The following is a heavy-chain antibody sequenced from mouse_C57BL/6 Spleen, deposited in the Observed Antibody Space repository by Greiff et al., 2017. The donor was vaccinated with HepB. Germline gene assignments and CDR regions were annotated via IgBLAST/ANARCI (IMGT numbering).Heavy chain of an antibody. CDR1: GYTFTSYW. D-gene: IGHD2-4*01. V-gene: IGHV1-53*01. Sequence: QVHVKQPGTELVKPGASVKLSCKASGYTFTSYWMHWVKQRPGQGLEWIGNINPSNGGTNYNEKFKSKATLTVDKSSSTAYMQLSSLTSEDSAVYYCARRRLPYAMDYWGQGTSVTVSS. CDR2: INPSNGGT. CDR3: ARRRLPYAMDY. J-gene: IGHJ4*01.